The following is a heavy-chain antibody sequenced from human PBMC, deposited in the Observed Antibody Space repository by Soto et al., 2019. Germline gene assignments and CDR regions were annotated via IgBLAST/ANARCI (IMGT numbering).Heavy chain of an antibody. Sequence: ASVKVSCKVSGYTLTGLSMHWVRQAPGKGLEWMGGFDPEDGETIYAQKFQGRVTMTEDTSTDTAYMELSSLRSEDTAVYYCATDTYCSSTSCYSSWNYYYGMDVWGQGTTVTVSS. CDR1: GYTLTGLS. CDR3: ATDTYCSSTSCYSSWNYYYGMDV. CDR2: FDPEDGET. D-gene: IGHD2-2*01. V-gene: IGHV1-24*01. J-gene: IGHJ6*02.